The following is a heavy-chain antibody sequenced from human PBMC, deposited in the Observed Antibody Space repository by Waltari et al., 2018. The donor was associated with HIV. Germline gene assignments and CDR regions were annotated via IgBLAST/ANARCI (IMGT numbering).Heavy chain of an antibody. CDR1: NASFDTYY. D-gene: IGHD1-1*01. CDR3: VRGPNWQLGGLDV. CDR2: VNYEGRP. V-gene: IGHV4-34*01. Sequence: QVHLEQWGAGLVKPSETLSVTCAVYNASFDTYYWTWVRQAPGKGLEWIGEVNYEGRPFYNPSLQSRASAFLDASKRQFSLRLTSATAADTAVYFCVRGPNWQLGGLDVWGRGTTVIVSS. J-gene: IGHJ6*02.